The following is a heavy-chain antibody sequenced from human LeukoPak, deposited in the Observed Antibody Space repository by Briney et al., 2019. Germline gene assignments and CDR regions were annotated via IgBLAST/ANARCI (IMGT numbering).Heavy chain of an antibody. V-gene: IGHV4-61*02. CDR1: GGSISSGSYY. J-gene: IGHJ6*03. CDR2: IYTSGST. D-gene: IGHD4-23*01. CDR3: ASQSVVTPLGYYMDV. Sequence: SETLSLTCTVSGGSISSGSYYWSWIRQPAGKGLEWIGRIYTSGSTNYNPSLKSRVTISVDTSKNQFSLKLSSVTAADTAVYYCASQSVVTPLGYYMDVWGKGTTVTVSS.